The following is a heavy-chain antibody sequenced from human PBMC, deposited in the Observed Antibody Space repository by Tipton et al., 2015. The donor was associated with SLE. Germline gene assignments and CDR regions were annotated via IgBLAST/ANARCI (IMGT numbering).Heavy chain of an antibody. CDR1: GGSISSYY. CDR2: IYYSGST. V-gene: IGHV4-59*08. CDR3: ARRGSNYPLGYFDY. Sequence: TLSLTCTVSGGSISSYYWSWIRQPPGKGLEWTGYIYYSGSTNYNPSLKSRVTISVDTSKNQFSLKLSSVTAADTAVYYCARRGSNYPLGYFDYWGQGTLVTVSS. D-gene: IGHD4-11*01. J-gene: IGHJ4*02.